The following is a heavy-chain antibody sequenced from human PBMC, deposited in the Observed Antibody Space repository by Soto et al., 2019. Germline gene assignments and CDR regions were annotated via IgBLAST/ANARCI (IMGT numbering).Heavy chain of an antibody. CDR3: AREDAGYSSGWGFDY. D-gene: IGHD6-19*01. Sequence: QVQLVESGGGVVQPGRSLRLSCAASGFTFSSYGMHWVRQAPGKGLEWVAVIGYDGSNKYYADSVKDRFTISRDNSKNTLNLHLNSLRAKDTAVYYCAREDAGYSSGWGFDYWGQGTLVTVSS. V-gene: IGHV3-33*01. J-gene: IGHJ4*02. CDR2: IGYDGSNK. CDR1: GFTFSSYG.